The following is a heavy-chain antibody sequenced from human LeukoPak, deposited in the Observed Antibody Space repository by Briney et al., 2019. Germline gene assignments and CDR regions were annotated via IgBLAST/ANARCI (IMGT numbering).Heavy chain of an antibody. J-gene: IGHJ4*02. CDR1: GFTFSSYA. V-gene: IGHV3-23*01. Sequence: GGSLRLSCAASGFTFSSYAMSWVRQAPGKGLEWVSAISGSGGSTYYADFVKGRFTISRDNSKNTLYLQMNSLRAEDTAVYYCAKAVKFDWLPNDYWGQGTLVTVSS. D-gene: IGHD3-9*01. CDR3: AKAVKFDWLPNDY. CDR2: ISGSGGST.